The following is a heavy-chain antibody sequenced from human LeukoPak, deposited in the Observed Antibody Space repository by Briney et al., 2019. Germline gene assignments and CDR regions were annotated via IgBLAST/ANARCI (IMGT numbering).Heavy chain of an antibody. V-gene: IGHV3-33*01. CDR2: IWYDGGNK. Sequence: GGSLRLSCAASGFTFSSYGMHWVRQAPGKGLEWVAVIWYDGGNKYYADSVKGRFTISRDNSKNTLYLQMNSLRAEDTAVYYCARDNYYVEYYFDYWGQGTLVTVSS. D-gene: IGHD3-10*02. CDR1: GFTFSSYG. J-gene: IGHJ4*02. CDR3: ARDNYYVEYYFDY.